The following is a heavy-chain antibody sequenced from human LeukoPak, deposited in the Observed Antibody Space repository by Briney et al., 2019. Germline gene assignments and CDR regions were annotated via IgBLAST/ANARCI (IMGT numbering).Heavy chain of an antibody. CDR1: GFSFRNYA. CDR3: VKDPRDTYGTNWFVS. J-gene: IGHJ5*01. D-gene: IGHD2-21*01. V-gene: IGHV3-23*01. Sequence: GGSLRLSCVASGFSFRNYAMNWVRQAPGKGLEWVSQISGSGGATWYAGFARDRFTISRDNSKKTLYLQMSGLRVEDTAMYYGVKDPRDTYGTNWFVSWGQGTLLIVAS. CDR2: ISGSGGAT.